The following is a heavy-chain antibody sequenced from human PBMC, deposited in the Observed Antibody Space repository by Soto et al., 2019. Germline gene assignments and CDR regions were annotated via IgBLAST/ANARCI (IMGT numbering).Heavy chain of an antibody. Sequence: QVQLVESGGGVVQPGRSLRLSCAASGFTFSSYGMHWVRQAPGKGLEWVAVIWYDGSNKYYADSVKGRFTISRDNPKNPLDLQMNSLRAEDTAVYYCARDMRLYSSSSMFDYWGQGTLVTVSS. CDR3: ARDMRLYSSSSMFDY. V-gene: IGHV3-33*01. J-gene: IGHJ4*02. D-gene: IGHD6-6*01. CDR2: IWYDGSNK. CDR1: GFTFSSYG.